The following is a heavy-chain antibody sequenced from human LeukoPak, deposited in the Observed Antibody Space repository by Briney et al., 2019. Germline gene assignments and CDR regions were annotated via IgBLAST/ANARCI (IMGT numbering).Heavy chain of an antibody. Sequence: SETLSLTCAVSGASISRSTYYWGWTRQTPGKGLVWIASIYYTGTIVYNPSLESRVTMSVDVSKNHFSLKLRSVTAADTAVYYCARHEPRNSPFDYWGQGTLVTVSS. CDR3: ARHEPRNSPFDY. V-gene: IGHV4-39*01. J-gene: IGHJ4*02. CDR2: IYYTGTI. D-gene: IGHD1-14*01. CDR1: GASISRSTYY.